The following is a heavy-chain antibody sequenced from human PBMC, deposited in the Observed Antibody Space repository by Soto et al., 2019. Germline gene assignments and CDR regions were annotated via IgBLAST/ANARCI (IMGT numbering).Heavy chain of an antibody. CDR2: IYWDDDK. CDR3: AHIPNYYQYDWFDP. J-gene: IGHJ5*02. D-gene: IGHD3-16*01. V-gene: IGHV2-5*02. Sequence: QITLKESGPTPVKPTQTLTLTCTFSGFSLTTRGVGVGWIRQPTGKALECLALIYWDDDKRYSPSLQSRLSITKDTSKNQVVLTMTNVDPVDTATYYCAHIPNYYQYDWFDPWGQGTLVSVSS. CDR1: GFSLTTRGVG.